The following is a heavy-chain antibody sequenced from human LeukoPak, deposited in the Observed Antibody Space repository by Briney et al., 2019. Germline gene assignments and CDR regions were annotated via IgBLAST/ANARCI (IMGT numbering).Heavy chain of an antibody. V-gene: IGHV5-51*01. CDR1: GYSFTNYW. D-gene: IGHD1-26*01. Sequence: GESLKISCKGSGYSFTNYWIGWVRQLPGKGLEWLGIIYPGDSDTRYIPSFQGQVTISADKSINTAYLQWSRLKASDTAMYYCARRVDSYWFFDYWGQGTLVTVSS. CDR2: IYPGDSDT. CDR3: ARRVDSYWFFDY. J-gene: IGHJ4*02.